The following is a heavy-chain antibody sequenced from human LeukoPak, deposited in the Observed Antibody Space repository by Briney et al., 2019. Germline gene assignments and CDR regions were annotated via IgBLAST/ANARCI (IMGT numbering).Heavy chain of an antibody. V-gene: IGHV1-2*02. CDR2: INPNSSAT. Sequence: ASVKVSCKASGYTFTDYYMHWVRQAPGQGLEWMGWINPNSSATHYAQRSQGRVAMTRDTSISTAYMELSRLRSDDTAVYYCARAQGEGSSWLDYWGQGTLVTVSS. CDR3: ARAQGEGSSWLDY. D-gene: IGHD6-13*01. J-gene: IGHJ4*02. CDR1: GYTFTDYY.